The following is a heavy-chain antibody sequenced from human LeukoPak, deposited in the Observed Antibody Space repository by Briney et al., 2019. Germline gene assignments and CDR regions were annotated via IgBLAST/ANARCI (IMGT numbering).Heavy chain of an antibody. J-gene: IGHJ4*02. D-gene: IGHD2-2*01. CDR3: AKGEYCSSTSCYSIPPYYFDY. V-gene: IGHV3-23*01. CDR2: ISGSGGST. Sequence: GGSLRLSCAASGFTFSSYAMSWVRQAPGKGLEWVSAISGSGGSTYYADSVKGRFTISRDNSKNTLYLQMNSLRAEDTAVYYCAKGEYCSSTSCYSIPPYYFDYWGQGTLVTVSS. CDR1: GFTFSSYA.